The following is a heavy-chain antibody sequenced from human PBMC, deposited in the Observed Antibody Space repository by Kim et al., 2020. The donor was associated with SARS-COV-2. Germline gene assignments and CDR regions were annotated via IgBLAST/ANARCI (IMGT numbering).Heavy chain of an antibody. Sequence: SQTLSLTCAISGDSVSSNNAAWNWIRQSPSRGLEWLGRTYYRSKWYNDYAVSMKSRITINPDTAKNQFSLQLNSVTPEDTAVYYCARATYSSSRVDYWGQGTLVTVSS. V-gene: IGHV6-1*01. CDR3: ARATYSSSRVDY. J-gene: IGHJ4*02. CDR1: GDSVSSNNAA. D-gene: IGHD6-6*01. CDR2: TYYRSKWYN.